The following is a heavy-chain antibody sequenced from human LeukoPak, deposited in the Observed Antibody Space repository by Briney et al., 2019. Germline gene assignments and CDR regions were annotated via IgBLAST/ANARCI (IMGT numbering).Heavy chain of an antibody. J-gene: IGHJ4*02. CDR2: ISGSGGST. D-gene: IGHD4-17*01. V-gene: IGHV3-23*01. Sequence: GGSLRLSCAASGFTFSSYAMSWVRQAPGKGLEWVSAISGSGGSTYYADSVKGRFTISRDNSKNTLYLQMNSLRAEDAAVYYCAPPPSTVTTLESDYWGQGTLVTVSS. CDR3: APPPSTVTTLESDY. CDR1: GFTFSSYA.